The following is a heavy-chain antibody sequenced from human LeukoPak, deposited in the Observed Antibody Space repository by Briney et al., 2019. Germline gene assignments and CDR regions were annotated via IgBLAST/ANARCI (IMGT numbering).Heavy chain of an antibody. CDR1: GFTVADDA. J-gene: IGHJ2*01. CDR2: LEQDGIGQ. V-gene: IGHV3-7*01. CDR3: VRGIRWYFGL. Sequence: RGSLTLSCVVSGFTVADDAMHWVRQVPGKGLEWVATLEQDGIGQVYVDSVKGRFTIARDNYKNSLSSQMHNLRAEDTAIYYCVRGIRWYFGLWGRGALVTVSS.